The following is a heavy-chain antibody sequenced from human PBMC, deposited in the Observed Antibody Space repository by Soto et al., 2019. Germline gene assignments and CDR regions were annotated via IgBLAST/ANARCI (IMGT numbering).Heavy chain of an antibody. V-gene: IGHV3-7*03. CDR2: INTDGSQT. J-gene: IGHJ4*02. CDR3: VRGTPTPGLDY. Sequence: WGSLRLSCVVSGFTFCSFWINFFRQGPGKGLEWVGNINTDGSQTQFVDSVKGRFTFSRDNAKNSLYLEMNGLRAEDTAVYYCVRGTPTPGLDYWGQGTLVTVSS. D-gene: IGHD1-7*01. CDR1: GFTFCSFW.